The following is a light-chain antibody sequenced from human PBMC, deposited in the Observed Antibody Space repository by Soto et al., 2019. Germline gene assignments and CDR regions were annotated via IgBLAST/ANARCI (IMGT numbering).Light chain of an antibody. CDR3: LQDYGDPWT. V-gene: IGKV1-6*01. J-gene: IGKJ1*01. Sequence: AQSPSSLSASVGEKITITCRASRDVGSDVSWYQQKPGQAPKLLIYAASNLYTGVPSRFSGSRSGTEFTLTISSLQPEDFASYYCLQDYGDPWTFGRGTKVDIK. CDR2: AAS. CDR1: RDVGSD.